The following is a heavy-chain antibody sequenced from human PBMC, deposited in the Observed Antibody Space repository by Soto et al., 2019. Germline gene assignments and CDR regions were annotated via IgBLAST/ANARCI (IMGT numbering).Heavy chain of an antibody. Sequence: PSETLSLTCAVYGGSFSGYYWSWIRQPPGKGLEWIGEINHSGSTNYNPSLKSRVTISVGTSKNQFSLKLSSVTAADTAVYYCARRPRITMIVVVSPGWFDPWGQGTLVTVSS. CDR2: INHSGST. J-gene: IGHJ5*02. D-gene: IGHD3-22*01. CDR3: ARRPRITMIVVVSPGWFDP. V-gene: IGHV4-34*01. CDR1: GGSFSGYY.